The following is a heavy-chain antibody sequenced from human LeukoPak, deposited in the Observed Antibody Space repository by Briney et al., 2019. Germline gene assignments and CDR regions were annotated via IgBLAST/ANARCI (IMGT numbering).Heavy chain of an antibody. CDR1: GFSISSYY. CDR3: ARELLWFGTYYYGMDV. CDR2: IYTSGST. J-gene: IGHJ6*02. D-gene: IGHD3-10*01. Sequence: PSETLSLTCTASGFSISSYYWSWIRQPAGKGLEWIWRIYTSGSTNYNPSPKSRVTMSVDTSRNQFSLKLSSVTAADTAVYYCARELLWFGTYYYGMDVWGQGTTVTVSS. V-gene: IGHV4-4*07.